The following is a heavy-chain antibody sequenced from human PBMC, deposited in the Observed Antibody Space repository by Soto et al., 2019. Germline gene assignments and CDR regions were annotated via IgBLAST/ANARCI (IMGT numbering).Heavy chain of an antibody. CDR2: IIPIFGTA. CDR3: ATLDGYSYGLKRLEY. D-gene: IGHD5-18*01. V-gene: IGHV1-69*13. Sequence: ASVXVSFKSSVGSVSMYAIIVLLQAPGQGLDGMGWIIPIFGTANYAQKFQGRVTITADESTSTAYMELSSLRSEDTAVYYCATLDGYSYGLKRLEYWGQGTLVTVSS. CDR1: VGSVSMYA. J-gene: IGHJ4*02.